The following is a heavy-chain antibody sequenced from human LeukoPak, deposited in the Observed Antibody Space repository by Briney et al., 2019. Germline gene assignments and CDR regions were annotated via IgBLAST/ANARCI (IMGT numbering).Heavy chain of an antibody. J-gene: IGHJ6*02. CDR1: GYTFTSYG. Sequence: ASVKVSCKASGYTFTSYGISWVRQAPGQGLEWMGWISAYNGNTNYAQKLQGRVTMTTDTSTSTAYMELRSLRSDDTAVYYCAGPATPRHYYYYGMDVWGQGTTVTVS. CDR2: ISAYNGNT. V-gene: IGHV1-18*01. CDR3: AGPATPRHYYYYGMDV. D-gene: IGHD1-26*01.